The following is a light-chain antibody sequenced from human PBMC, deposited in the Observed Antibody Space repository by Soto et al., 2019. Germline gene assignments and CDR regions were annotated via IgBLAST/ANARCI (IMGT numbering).Light chain of an antibody. CDR2: EVS. J-gene: IGLJ1*01. V-gene: IGLV2-14*01. CDR3: SSYTSSTNYV. Sequence: QSALTQPASVSGSPGQSITISCTGTSSDVGTYNYVSWYQKHPGKAPKLIIYEVSNRPSGVSNRFSGSKSGNTASLTISGLQAEDEADYYCSSYTSSTNYVFGTGTKVTVL. CDR1: SSDVGTYNY.